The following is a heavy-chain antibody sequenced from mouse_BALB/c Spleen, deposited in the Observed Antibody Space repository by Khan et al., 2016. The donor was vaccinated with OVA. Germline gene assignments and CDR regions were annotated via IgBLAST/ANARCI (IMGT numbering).Heavy chain of an antibody. CDR1: GYTFTSYT. Sequence: VQLKQSGAELARPGASVKMSCKASGYTFTSYTIHWIKLRPGQGLEWIGYINPSNGYTNYNQKFKDKATLTADKSSTTAYMQLSSLTSDDSALYYRGREGGYYRDDGWFAYWGQGTLVTVSA. CDR2: INPSNGYT. D-gene: IGHD2-14*01. V-gene: IGHV1-4*01. CDR3: GREGGYYRDDGWFAY. J-gene: IGHJ3*01.